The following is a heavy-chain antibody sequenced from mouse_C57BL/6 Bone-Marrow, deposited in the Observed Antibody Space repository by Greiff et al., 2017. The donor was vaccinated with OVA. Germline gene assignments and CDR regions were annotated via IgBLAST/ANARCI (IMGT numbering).Heavy chain of an antibody. Sequence: QVQLQQSGPELVKPGASVKISCKASGYAFSSSWMNWVKQRPGKGLEWLGRIYPGDGDTNYNGKFKGKATLTADKSSSAAYMQLSSLTSEDAAVYFCARDYGSSCDAMDYWGQGTSVTVSS. D-gene: IGHD1-1*01. CDR1: GYAFSSSW. CDR3: ARDYGSSCDAMDY. CDR2: IYPGDGDT. J-gene: IGHJ4*01. V-gene: IGHV1-82*01.